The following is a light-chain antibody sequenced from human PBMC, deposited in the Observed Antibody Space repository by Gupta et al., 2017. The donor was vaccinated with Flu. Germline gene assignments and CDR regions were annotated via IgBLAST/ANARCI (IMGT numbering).Light chain of an antibody. Sequence: SPLSASVGDRVTITCRASQSINTWLDWYQHKPWNAPDLLIYKASALKRGVASRFSVSGCGSGFALTISSRQPDALATYYCQQYKYYSPPAFGQGTKLEI. CDR1: QSINTW. J-gene: IGKJ2*01. V-gene: IGKV1-5*03. CDR3: QQYKYYSPPA. CDR2: KAS.